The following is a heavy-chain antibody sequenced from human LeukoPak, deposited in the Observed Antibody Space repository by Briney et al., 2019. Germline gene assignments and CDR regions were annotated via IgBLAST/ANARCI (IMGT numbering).Heavy chain of an antibody. D-gene: IGHD3-16*01. CDR2: IYYSGST. CDR3: TRAVITFGAAVAKGFDC. J-gene: IGHJ4*02. Sequence: KASETLSLTCTVSGGSFSTYYWSWIRQPPGKGLEWIGYIYYSGSTDYNPSLKSRVTMSLDTSKNQFSLNLSSVTAADTAVYYCTRAVITFGAAVAKGFDCCGQGTLVTVSS. V-gene: IGHV4-59*01. CDR1: GGSFSTYY.